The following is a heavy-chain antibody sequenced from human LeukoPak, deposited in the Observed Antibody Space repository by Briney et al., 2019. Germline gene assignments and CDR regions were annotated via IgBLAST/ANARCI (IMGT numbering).Heavy chain of an antibody. CDR1: GGTFSSYA. D-gene: IGHD3-9*01. V-gene: IGHV1-69*01. J-gene: IGHJ5*02. Sequence: SVKVSCKASGGTFSSYAISWVRQAPGQGLEWMGGIIPIFGTANYAQKFQGRVTITADESTSTAYMELSSLRSDDTAVYYCARERELRYFDWLLPNWFDPWGQGTLVTVSS. CDR2: IIPIFGTA. CDR3: ARERELRYFDWLLPNWFDP.